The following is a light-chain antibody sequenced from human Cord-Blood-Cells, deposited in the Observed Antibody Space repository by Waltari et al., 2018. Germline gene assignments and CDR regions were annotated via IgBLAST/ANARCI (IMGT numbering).Light chain of an antibody. Sequence: QSALTQPASVSGSPGQSITISCTGTSSEVGGYNYVSWYQQNPGKAPKLMIYEVSNRPSGGSNRFSGSKSSNTASLTISGLQAEDEADYYCSSYTSSSTYVFGTGTKVTVL. CDR2: EVS. CDR3: SSYTSSSTYV. J-gene: IGLJ1*01. CDR1: SSEVGGYNY. V-gene: IGLV2-14*01.